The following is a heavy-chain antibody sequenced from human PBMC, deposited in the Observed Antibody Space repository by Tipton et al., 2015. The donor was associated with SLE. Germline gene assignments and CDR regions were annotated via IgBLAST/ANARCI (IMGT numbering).Heavy chain of an antibody. J-gene: IGHJ4*02. D-gene: IGHD6-19*01. CDR1: GGSFSGYY. CDR3: AREWQWLDY. V-gene: IGHV4-34*01. Sequence: TLSLTCAVYGGSFSGYYWSWIRQPPGKGLEWIGEISHSGSTNYNPSLKSRVTISVDTSKNQFSLKLSSVTAADTAVYYCAREWQWLDYWGQGTLVTVSS. CDR2: ISHSGST.